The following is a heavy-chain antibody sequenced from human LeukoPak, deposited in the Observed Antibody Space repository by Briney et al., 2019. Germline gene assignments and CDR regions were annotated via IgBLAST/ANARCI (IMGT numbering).Heavy chain of an antibody. CDR3: ARDGGIQLWLLRSKFDY. Sequence: SVKVSCKASGGTFSSYSISWVRQAPGQGLEWMGRIIPILGIANYAQKFQGRVTITADKSTSTAYMELSSLRSEDTAVYYCARDGGIQLWLLRSKFDYWGQGTLVTVSS. V-gene: IGHV1-69*04. J-gene: IGHJ4*02. D-gene: IGHD5-18*01. CDR1: GGTFSSYS. CDR2: IIPILGIA.